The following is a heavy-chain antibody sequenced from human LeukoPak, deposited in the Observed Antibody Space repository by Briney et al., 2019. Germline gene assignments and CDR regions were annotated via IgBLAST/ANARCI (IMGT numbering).Heavy chain of an antibody. V-gene: IGHV1-69*04. Sequence: EASVKVSCKASVGTFSSCAISWVRQAPGQGLEWMGRIIPILGIANYAQKFQGRVTITADKSTSTAYMELSSLRSEDTAVYYCARDRDIVVVPAAFFWFDPWGQGTLVTVSS. CDR1: VGTFSSCA. CDR3: ARDRDIVVVPAAFFWFDP. J-gene: IGHJ5*02. D-gene: IGHD2-2*01. CDR2: IIPILGIA.